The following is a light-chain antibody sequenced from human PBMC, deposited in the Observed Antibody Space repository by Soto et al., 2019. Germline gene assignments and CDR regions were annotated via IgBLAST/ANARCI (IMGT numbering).Light chain of an antibody. V-gene: IGLV1-40*01. CDR3: QSYDSSLSRL. Sequence: QSVLTQPPSVSGAPGQRVTISCTGSSSNIGAGYDVHWYQQLPGTAPKLLIYGNSNRPSGVPERFSGSKSGTSASLASTGHQAEDEADYSCQSYDSSLSRLFGGGTKLTV. CDR2: GNS. J-gene: IGLJ2*01. CDR1: SSNIGAGYD.